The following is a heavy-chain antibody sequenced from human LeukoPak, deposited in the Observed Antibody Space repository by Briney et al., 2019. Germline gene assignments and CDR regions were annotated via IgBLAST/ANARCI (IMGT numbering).Heavy chain of an antibody. CDR1: GFTFSSYW. CDR2: IKQDGSEE. Sequence: GGSLRLSCAASGFTFSSYWMSWVRQAPGKGLEWVANIKQDGSEEYYVDSVKGRFTISRDNAKNSLYLQMNSLRAEDTAVYYCARYDSSGYYKYYFDYWGQGTLVTVSS. J-gene: IGHJ4*02. D-gene: IGHD3-22*01. V-gene: IGHV3-7*03. CDR3: ARYDSSGYYKYYFDY.